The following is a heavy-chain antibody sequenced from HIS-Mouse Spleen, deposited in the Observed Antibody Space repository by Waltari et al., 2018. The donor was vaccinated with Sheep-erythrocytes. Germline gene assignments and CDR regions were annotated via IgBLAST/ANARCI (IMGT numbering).Heavy chain of an antibody. D-gene: IGHD1-26*01. Sequence: EVQLVESGGGLVKPGGSLRLSCSASGFTFSSYSINWARQAPGKGLEWVSSISSSSSYIYYADSVKGRFTISRDNAKNSLYLQMNSLRAEDTAVYYCARVASGATFDYWGQGTLVTVSS. CDR1: GFTFSSYS. V-gene: IGHV3-21*01. CDR3: ARVASGATFDY. J-gene: IGHJ4*02. CDR2: ISSSSSYI.